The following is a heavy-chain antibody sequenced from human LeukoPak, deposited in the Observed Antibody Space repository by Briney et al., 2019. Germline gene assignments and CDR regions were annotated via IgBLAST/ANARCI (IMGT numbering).Heavy chain of an antibody. CDR3: AKVFRFSEWPNDAFDV. Sequence: GGSLRLSCAASGFIFTDYWMHWVRQAPGKELVWVARIRGDGRATTYADSVKGRFTISRDNAMNTVFLQMKSLRAEDTGIYYCAKVFRFSEWPNDAFDVWGQGTMVTVSS. V-gene: IGHV3-74*01. CDR1: GFIFTDYW. CDR2: IRGDGRAT. J-gene: IGHJ3*01. D-gene: IGHD3-3*01.